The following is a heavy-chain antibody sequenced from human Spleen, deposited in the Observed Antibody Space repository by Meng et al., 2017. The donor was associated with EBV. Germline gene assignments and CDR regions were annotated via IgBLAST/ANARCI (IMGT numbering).Heavy chain of an antibody. CDR2: IRSKTAGGTT. V-gene: IGHV3-15*01. CDR1: GCTFSKAW. CDR3: TTGRAA. J-gene: IGHJ5*02. Sequence: EEQRVESGGGLVKPGGSLRLSCVASGCTFSKAWMSWVRQAPGKGLEWIGRIRSKTAGGTTGYAAPVIGRFSISRDDSKDTLYLQMNSLKTEDTAVHYCTTGRAAWGRGTLVTVSS. D-gene: IGHD3-10*01.